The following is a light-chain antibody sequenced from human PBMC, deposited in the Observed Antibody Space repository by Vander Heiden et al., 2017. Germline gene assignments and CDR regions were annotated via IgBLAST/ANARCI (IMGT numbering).Light chain of an antibody. CDR2: QDS. CDR1: KLGDKY. CDR3: QAWDSSIRGV. V-gene: IGLV3-1*01. Sequence: SYELTQPPSVSVSPGQTASITCSGDKLGDKYACWYQQKPGQSPGLVIYQDSKRPSRIPERFSGSNSGNTATLTISGTQAMDEADYYCQAWDSSIRGVFGGGTKLTVL. J-gene: IGLJ2*01.